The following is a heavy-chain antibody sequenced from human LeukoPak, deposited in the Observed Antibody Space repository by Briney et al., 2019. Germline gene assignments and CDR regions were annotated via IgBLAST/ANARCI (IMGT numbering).Heavy chain of an antibody. V-gene: IGHV3-23*01. D-gene: IGHD2-2*01. CDR2: ISGSGGST. Sequence: GGSLRLSCAASGFTFSSYAMNWVRQAPGKGLEWVSGISGSGGSTYYADSVKGRFTISRDNSKNTLYLQMNSLRAEDTAVYYCAKEDLGYCSSTSCWAFDIWGQGTMVTVSS. J-gene: IGHJ3*02. CDR3: AKEDLGYCSSTSCWAFDI. CDR1: GFTFSSYA.